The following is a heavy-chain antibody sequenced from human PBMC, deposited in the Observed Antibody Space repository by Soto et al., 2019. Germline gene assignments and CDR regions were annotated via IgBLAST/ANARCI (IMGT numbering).Heavy chain of an antibody. Sequence: QVQLVESGGGVVHPGRSLRLSCAASGFTFSSYGMHWVRQAPGKGLEWVAVISYDGSNKYYADSVKGRFTLSSDNSKNPLYLQMNILRADDTAVDYSAIPTDMVVGVAAAFRYSDLWGRGTLVTVSS. J-gene: IGHJ2*01. D-gene: IGHD2-15*01. CDR1: GFTFSSYG. V-gene: IGHV3-30*03. CDR2: ISYDGSNK. CDR3: AIPTDMVVGVAAAFRYSDL.